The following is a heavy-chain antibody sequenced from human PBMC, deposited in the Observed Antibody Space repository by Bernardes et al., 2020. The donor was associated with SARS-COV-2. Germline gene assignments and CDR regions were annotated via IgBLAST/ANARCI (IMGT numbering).Heavy chain of an antibody. CDR3: ARGALDGSGRYVVDW. J-gene: IGHJ4*02. CDR1: GFTFSTYW. V-gene: IGHV3-74*01. CDR2: IDSDGSTT. Sequence: GGSLRLSCEASGFTFSTYWMHWFRQAPGKGLQWVSRIDSDGSTTNYADSVKGRFTISRDNAKNTLFMQMNSLRADDTAVYFCARGALDGSGRYVVDWWGQGTLVTVSS. D-gene: IGHD6-19*01.